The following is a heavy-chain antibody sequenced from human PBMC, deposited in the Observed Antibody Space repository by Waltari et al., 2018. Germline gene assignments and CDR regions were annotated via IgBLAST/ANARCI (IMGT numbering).Heavy chain of an antibody. CDR1: GFTFSSQP. CDR2: ISGSGGST. J-gene: IGHJ4*02. CDR3: AKRHGPSNYFDY. Sequence: EVQLVESGGGLVQPGGSLRLSCAASGFTFSSQPMSWVRQAPGKGLEWVSAISGSGGSTYYVDSVKGRFTISRDNSKNTLSLQMNSLRVEDSAVYYCAKRHGPSNYFDYWGQGTLVTVSS. V-gene: IGHV3-23*04.